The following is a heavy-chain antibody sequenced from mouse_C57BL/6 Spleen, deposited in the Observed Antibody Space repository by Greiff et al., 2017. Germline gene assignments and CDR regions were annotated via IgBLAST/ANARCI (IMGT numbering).Heavy chain of an antibody. Sequence: QVQLQQPGTELVKPGASVKLSCKASGYTFTSYWMHWVKQRPGQGLEWIGNINPSNGGTNYNEKFKSKATLTVDKSSSTAYMQLSSLTSEDSAVYYCARDAYGSSPYYYARDYWGQGTSVTVSS. CDR1: GYTFTSYW. D-gene: IGHD1-1*01. CDR2: INPSNGGT. CDR3: ARDAYGSSPYYYARDY. V-gene: IGHV1-53*01. J-gene: IGHJ4*01.